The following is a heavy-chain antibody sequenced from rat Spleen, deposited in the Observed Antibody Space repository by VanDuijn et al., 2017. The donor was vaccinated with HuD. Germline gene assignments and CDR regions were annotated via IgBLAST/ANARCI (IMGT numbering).Heavy chain of an antibody. Sequence: EVQLVESGGGLVQPGRSMKLSCAASGFTFSDYYMAWVRQAPKKGLEWVASISYEGSSTYYGDSVQGRFTISRDNAKSTLYLQMNNMRSEDTATYNCARRADSYDGTYFYEYWGQGVMVTVSS. CDR3: ARRADSYDGTYFYEY. V-gene: IGHV5-22*01. J-gene: IGHJ2*01. D-gene: IGHD1-12*02. CDR2: ISYEGSST. CDR1: GFTFSDYY.